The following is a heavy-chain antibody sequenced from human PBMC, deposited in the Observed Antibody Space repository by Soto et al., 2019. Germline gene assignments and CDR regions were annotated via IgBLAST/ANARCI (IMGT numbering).Heavy chain of an antibody. Sequence: EVQLVESGGGLVQPGGSLRLSCAASGFTFSDHYMVWVRQAPGKGLEWVGRTRKKANSYSTEYAASVKGRFTISRDDSKNSLYLQMNSLKTDDTAVYYCVRVRGGGTYHFDYWGQGTLVTVSS. J-gene: IGHJ4*02. V-gene: IGHV3-72*01. D-gene: IGHD3-10*01. CDR1: GFTFSDHY. CDR3: VRVRGGGTYHFDY. CDR2: TRKKANSYST.